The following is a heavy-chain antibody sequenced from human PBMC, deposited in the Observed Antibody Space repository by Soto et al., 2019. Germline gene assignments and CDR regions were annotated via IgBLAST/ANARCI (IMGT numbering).Heavy chain of an antibody. CDR2: IRGSGGST. V-gene: IGHV3-23*01. CDR1: GFAFSSYA. J-gene: IGHJ4*02. D-gene: IGHD1-26*01. Sequence: GGSLRLSCAASGFAFSSYAMSWVRQAPGKGLEWVSAIRGSGGSTYYADSVKGRFTISRDNSKNTLYLQMNSLRAEDTAVYYCAKSLSVGATTPFDYWGQGTLVTVSS. CDR3: AKSLSVGATTPFDY.